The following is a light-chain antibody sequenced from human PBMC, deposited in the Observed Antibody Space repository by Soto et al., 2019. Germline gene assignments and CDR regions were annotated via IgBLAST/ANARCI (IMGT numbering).Light chain of an antibody. V-gene: IGLV1-47*01. J-gene: IGLJ2*01. Sequence: QSVLTQPPSASGTPGQRVTISCSGSRSNIGSNYVYWYQQLPGTAPKLLIYRNNQRPSGVPDRFSGSKSGTSASLAISGLRSEDEAEYYCAAWDDSLSGGVFGGGTKVTVL. CDR2: RNN. CDR1: RSNIGSNY. CDR3: AAWDDSLSGGV.